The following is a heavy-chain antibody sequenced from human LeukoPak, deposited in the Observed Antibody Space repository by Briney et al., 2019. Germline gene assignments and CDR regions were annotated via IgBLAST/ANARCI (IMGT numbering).Heavy chain of an antibody. CDR3: AKDRPPSLWFGESHFDY. V-gene: IGHV3-23*01. Sequence: PGGSLRLSCAASGFTFNTYAMHWVRQAPGKGLEWVSAISGSGGSTYYADSVKGRFTISRDNSKNTLYLQMNSLRAEDTAVYYCAKDRPPSLWFGESHFDYWGQGTLVTVSS. J-gene: IGHJ4*02. D-gene: IGHD3-10*01. CDR1: GFTFNTYA. CDR2: ISGSGGST.